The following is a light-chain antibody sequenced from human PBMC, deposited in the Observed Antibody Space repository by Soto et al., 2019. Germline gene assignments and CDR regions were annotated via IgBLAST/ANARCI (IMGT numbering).Light chain of an antibody. Sequence: DIQMTDAPSARSASIVEGAPITCRASQTISSWLAWYQQKPGRDPKILIYKESIESGVPSRFSGTGSGTEFTLTISSMQNDDFATYYCKKYNSYLWTCGKGPKVDLK. CDR2: KES. V-gene: IGKV1-5*03. CDR3: KKYNSYLWT. J-gene: IGKJ1*01. CDR1: QTISSW.